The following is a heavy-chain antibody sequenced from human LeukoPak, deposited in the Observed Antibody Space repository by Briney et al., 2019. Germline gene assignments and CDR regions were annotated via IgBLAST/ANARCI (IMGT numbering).Heavy chain of an antibody. D-gene: IGHD2-15*01. J-gene: IGHJ5*02. CDR2: SDTSGST. CDR3: AKESSWGLIVVVAATGWFDP. CDR1: GGSISSGSYY. Sequence: SQTLSLTCTVSGGSISSGSYYWSWIRQPAGKGLEWIGRSDTSGSTNYNPALKGRVTLSVDTSKNLFSLKLSSGTAAGTAVYYCAKESSWGLIVVVAATGWFDPWGQGTLVTVSS. V-gene: IGHV4-61*02.